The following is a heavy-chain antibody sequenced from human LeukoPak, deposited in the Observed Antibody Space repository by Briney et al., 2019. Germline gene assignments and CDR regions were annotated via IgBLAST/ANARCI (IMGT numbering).Heavy chain of an antibody. V-gene: IGHV4-59*08. D-gene: IGHD3-16*01. CDR2: ISFSGIT. Sequence: SETLSLTCTVSGGSISPYYWSWIRQPPGKGLEWLGHISFSGITHYNASLKSRVTMSVDTSRNHFSLIVSSVTAADTALYYCVRHAGGTTYDYWGQGTLVTVFS. CDR3: VRHAGGTTYDY. CDR1: GGSISPYY. J-gene: IGHJ4*02.